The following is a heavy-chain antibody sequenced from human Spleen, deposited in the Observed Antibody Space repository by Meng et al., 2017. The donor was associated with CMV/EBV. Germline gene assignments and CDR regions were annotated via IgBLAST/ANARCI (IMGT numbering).Heavy chain of an antibody. D-gene: IGHD2-21*01. CDR1: GFTFSTYN. CDR2: ISSSSTYI. Sequence: GESLKISCAASGFTFSTYNMNWVRQAPGKGLEWVSSISSSSTYIYYADSVKGRFTISRDNAKNSLYLQMNSLRAEDTAVYYCARDCGGDCPYYYYGMDVWGQGTTVTVSS. J-gene: IGHJ6*02. V-gene: IGHV3-21*04. CDR3: ARDCGGDCPYYYYGMDV.